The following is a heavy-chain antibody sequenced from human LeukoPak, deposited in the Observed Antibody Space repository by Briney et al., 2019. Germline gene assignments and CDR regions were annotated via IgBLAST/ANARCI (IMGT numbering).Heavy chain of an antibody. D-gene: IGHD6-13*01. J-gene: IGHJ4*02. CDR3: ARGLRREQQLLRAFDY. Sequence: ASVRVSCKASGYTSTNYDINWVRQASGQGLEWMGWMNPNSGNTGSAQKFQGRVTMTSNTSISTAYMELSSLRSEDTAVYYCARGLRREQQLLRAFDYWGQGTPVTVSS. CDR1: GYTSTNYD. V-gene: IGHV1-8*01. CDR2: MNPNSGNT.